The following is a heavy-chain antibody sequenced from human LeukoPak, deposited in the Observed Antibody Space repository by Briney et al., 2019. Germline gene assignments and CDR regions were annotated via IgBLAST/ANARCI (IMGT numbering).Heavy chain of an antibody. J-gene: IGHJ3*02. CDR2: ISAYNGNT. CDR1: GYTFTSYG. V-gene: IGHV1-18*01. Sequence: GASVKVSCKTSGYTFTSYGISWVRQAPGQGLEWMGWISAYNGNTNYAQKLQGRVTMTTDTSTSTAYMELRSLRSDDTAVYYCARVPGPLLWFGELLGAFDIWGQGTMVTVSS. CDR3: ARVPGPLLWFGELLGAFDI. D-gene: IGHD3-10*01.